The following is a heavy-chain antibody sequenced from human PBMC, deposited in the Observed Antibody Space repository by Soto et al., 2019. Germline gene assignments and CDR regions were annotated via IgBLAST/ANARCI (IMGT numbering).Heavy chain of an antibody. CDR1: GYTFTSYG. V-gene: IGHV1-18*01. CDR3: ARDRSALRYFDWSPPLTPFDY. D-gene: IGHD3-9*01. CDR2: ISAYNGNT. Sequence: GASGKVSCKASGYTFTSYGISWVRQAPGQGLEWMGWISAYNGNTNYAQKLQGGVTMTTDTSTSTAYLELRSLRSDATAVYYCARDRSALRYFDWSPPLTPFDYWGQGTLVTVSS. J-gene: IGHJ4*02.